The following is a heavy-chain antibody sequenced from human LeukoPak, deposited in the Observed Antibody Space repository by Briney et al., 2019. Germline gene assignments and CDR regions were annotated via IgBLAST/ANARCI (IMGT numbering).Heavy chain of an antibody. J-gene: IGHJ3*02. V-gene: IGHV1-69*13. CDR1: GGTFSSYA. D-gene: IGHD2-2*01. Sequence: SVKVSCKASGGTFSSYAISWVRQAPGQGLEWMGGIIPIFGTANYAQKFQGRVTITADESTSTAYMELSSLRSEDTAVYYCARDRNSPRYCSSTSCSPDAFDTWGQGTMVTVSS. CDR2: IIPIFGTA. CDR3: ARDRNSPRYCSSTSCSPDAFDT.